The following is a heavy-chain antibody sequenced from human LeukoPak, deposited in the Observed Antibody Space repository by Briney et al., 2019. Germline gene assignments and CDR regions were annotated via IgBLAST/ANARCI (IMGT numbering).Heavy chain of an antibody. D-gene: IGHD3-3*01. CDR3: ARGIITIFGVVINYYYYYGMDV. V-gene: IGHV4-59*02. J-gene: IGHJ6*02. CDR2: IHDSGST. Sequence: SETLSLTCTVSGGSVRTYYWSWIRQPPGKGLEWIGYIHDSGSTNYNPSLKSRVTISVDTSKNQFSLKLSSVTAADTAVYYCARGIITIFGVVINYYYYYGMDVWGQGTTVTVSS. CDR1: GGSVRTYY.